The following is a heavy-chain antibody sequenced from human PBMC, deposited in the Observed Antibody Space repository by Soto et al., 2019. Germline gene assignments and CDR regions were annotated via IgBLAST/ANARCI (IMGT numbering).Heavy chain of an antibody. CDR3: AREEAAAGLYYYYGMDV. D-gene: IGHD6-13*01. CDR1: GFTFSIYG. V-gene: IGHV3-33*01. J-gene: IGHJ6*02. Sequence: GGSLRLACAASGFTFSIYGMHWVRQAPGKGLEWVAVIWYDGSNKYYADSVKGRFTISRDNSKNTLYLQMNSLRAEDTAVYYCAREEAAAGLYYYYGMDVWGQGTTVTVSS. CDR2: IWYDGSNK.